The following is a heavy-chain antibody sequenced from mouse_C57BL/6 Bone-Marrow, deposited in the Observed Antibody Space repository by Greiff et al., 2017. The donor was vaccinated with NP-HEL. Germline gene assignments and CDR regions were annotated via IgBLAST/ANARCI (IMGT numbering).Heavy chain of an antibody. Sequence: VQLQQPGAELVKPGASVQLSCKASGYTFTSYWMHWVKQRPGQGLEWIGMIHPHSGSTNYNEKFKSKATLTVDKSSSTAYMQLSSLTSEDSAVYYCARIGRGFAYWGQGTLVTVSA. CDR2: IHPHSGST. CDR3: ARIGRGFAY. V-gene: IGHV1-64*01. CDR1: GYTFTSYW. J-gene: IGHJ3*01.